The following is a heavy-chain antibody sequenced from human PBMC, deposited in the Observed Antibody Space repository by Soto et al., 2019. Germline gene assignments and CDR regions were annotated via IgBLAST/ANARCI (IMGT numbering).Heavy chain of an antibody. V-gene: IGHV3-23*01. J-gene: IGHJ5*02. D-gene: IGHD5-18*01. Sequence: GGPLRLACGVSGFTCCSYAVSCVRQAPGKGLEWVSAISGSGGSTYYADSVKGRFTIYRANSKNTRYLQLNSLRAEDTAVYYYAKGMVKNWFDHWGQVTLVNVSS. CDR3: AKGMVKNWFDH. CDR2: ISGSGGST. CDR1: GFTCCSYA.